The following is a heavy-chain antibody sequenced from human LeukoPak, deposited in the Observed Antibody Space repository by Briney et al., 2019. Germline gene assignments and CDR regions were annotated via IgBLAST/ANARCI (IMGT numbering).Heavy chain of an antibody. CDR2: IIPILGIA. D-gene: IGHD3-22*01. CDR1: GGTFSSYA. V-gene: IGHV1-69*10. CDR3: ARTLYYYDSSGYYSP. J-gene: IGHJ5*02. Sequence: GGSVTVSCKASGGTFSSYAISWVRQAPGQGLEWMGRIIPILGIANYAQKFQGRVTITADKSTSTAYMELSSLRSEDTAVYYCARTLYYYDSSGYYSPWGQGTLFTVSS.